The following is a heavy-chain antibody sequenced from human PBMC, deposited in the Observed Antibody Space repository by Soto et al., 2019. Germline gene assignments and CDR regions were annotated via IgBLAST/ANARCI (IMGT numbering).Heavy chain of an antibody. D-gene: IGHD6-19*01. J-gene: IGHJ4*02. Sequence: GGSLRLSCAASGFTFSSYSMTWVRQAPGKGLEWVSSISSSSSYIYYADSVKGRFTISRDNAKSSLYLQMNSLRAEDTAVYYCARDQAVAGSDFDYWGQGTLVTAPQ. CDR1: GFTFSSYS. CDR3: ARDQAVAGSDFDY. CDR2: ISSSSSYI. V-gene: IGHV3-21*01.